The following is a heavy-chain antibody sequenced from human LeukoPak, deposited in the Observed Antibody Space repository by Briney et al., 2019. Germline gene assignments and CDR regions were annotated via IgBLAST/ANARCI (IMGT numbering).Heavy chain of an antibody. CDR3: ARVRGSYSGHDAFDI. Sequence: SETLSLTCTVSGGSISSYYWSWIRQPPGKGLEWIGYIYYSGSTNYNPSLKSRVTISVDTSKNQFSLKLSSVTAADTAVYYCARVRGSYSGHDAFDIWGQGTMVTVSS. V-gene: IGHV4-59*01. CDR2: IYYSGST. D-gene: IGHD1-26*01. CDR1: GGSISSYY. J-gene: IGHJ3*02.